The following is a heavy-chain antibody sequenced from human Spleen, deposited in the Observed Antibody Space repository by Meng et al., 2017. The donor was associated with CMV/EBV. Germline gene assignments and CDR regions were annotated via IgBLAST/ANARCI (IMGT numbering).Heavy chain of an antibody. CDR3: ARRKGDFWSGLELGYFDY. V-gene: IGHV4-39*01. CDR2: VSYSGTT. CDR1: ISSSTSF. D-gene: IGHD3-3*01. J-gene: IGHJ4*02. Sequence: ISSSTSFWGWVRQPPGKGLEWVGSVSYSGTTYYNPSLKSRVTISIDKSNDQFSLNLGSVTAAETAVYYCARRKGDFWSGLELGYFDYWGQGILVTVSS.